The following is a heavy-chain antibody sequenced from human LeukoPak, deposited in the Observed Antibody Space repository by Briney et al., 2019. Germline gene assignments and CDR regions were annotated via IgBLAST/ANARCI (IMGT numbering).Heavy chain of an antibody. V-gene: IGHV1-46*01. CDR2: INPSGGST. CDR1: GYTFTSYY. J-gene: IGHJ4*02. CDR3: ARDWCSGGSCYSYFDY. D-gene: IGHD2-15*01. Sequence: ASVKVSCTASGYTFTSYYMHWVRQAPGQGLEWMGIINPSGGSTSYAQKFQGRVTMTRDTSTSTVYMELSRLRSDDTAVYYCARDWCSGGSCYSYFDYWGQGTLVTVSS.